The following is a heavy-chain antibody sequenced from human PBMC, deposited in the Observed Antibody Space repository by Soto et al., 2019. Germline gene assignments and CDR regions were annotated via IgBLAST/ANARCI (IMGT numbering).Heavy chain of an antibody. CDR3: AKDRRGSGSYYDAFDI. D-gene: IGHD3-10*01. CDR1: GFTFDDYA. V-gene: IGHV3-9*01. Sequence: GGSLRLSCAASGFTFDDYAMHWVRQAPGKGLEWVSGISWNSGSIGYADSVKGRFTISRDNAKNSLYLQMNSLRAEDTALYYCAKDRRGSGSYYDAFDIWGQGTMVTVSS. CDR2: ISWNSGSI. J-gene: IGHJ3*02.